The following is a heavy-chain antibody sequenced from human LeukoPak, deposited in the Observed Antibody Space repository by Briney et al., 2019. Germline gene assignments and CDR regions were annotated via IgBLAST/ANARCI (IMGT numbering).Heavy chain of an antibody. CDR1: GFTFSTYS. Sequence: GGSLRLSCAASGFTFSTYSMNWVRQAPGKGLEWVSYITSGSVTMFYADSVKGRFTISRDNAKNSLYLQMNSLRAEDTAVYYCARDPDSGWADYWGQGTLVTVSS. CDR3: ARDPDSGWADY. V-gene: IGHV3-48*04. CDR2: ITSGSVTM. J-gene: IGHJ4*02. D-gene: IGHD6-19*01.